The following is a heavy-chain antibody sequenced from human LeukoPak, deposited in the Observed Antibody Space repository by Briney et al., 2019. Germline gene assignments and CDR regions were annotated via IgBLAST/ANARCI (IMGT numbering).Heavy chain of an antibody. CDR3: ARRRTGYCSGGSCSHWFDP. V-gene: IGHV4-61*09. CDR1: GGSISSGSYY. CDR2: IYTSGNT. Sequence: SETLSLTCTVSGGSISSGSYYWSWIRQPAGKGLEWIGHIYTSGNTNYNPSLKSRVTISVDTSKNQFSLKLNSVTAADTAVYYCARRRTGYCSGGSCSHWFDPWGQGTLVTVSS. D-gene: IGHD2-15*01. J-gene: IGHJ5*02.